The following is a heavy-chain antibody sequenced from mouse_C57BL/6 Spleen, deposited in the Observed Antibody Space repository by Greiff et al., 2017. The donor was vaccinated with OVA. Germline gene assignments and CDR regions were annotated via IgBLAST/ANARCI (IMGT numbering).Heavy chain of an antibody. CDR3: ARFYPYFDY. Sequence: QVQLQQPGAELVRPGTSVKLSCKASGYTFPSYWMHWVKQRPGQGLEWIGVIDPSDSYTNYNQKFKGKATLTVDTSSSTAYMQLSSLTSEDSAVYYCARFYPYFDYWGQGTTLTVSS. CDR1: GYTFPSYW. CDR2: IDPSDSYT. J-gene: IGHJ2*01. D-gene: IGHD2-1*01. V-gene: IGHV1-59*01.